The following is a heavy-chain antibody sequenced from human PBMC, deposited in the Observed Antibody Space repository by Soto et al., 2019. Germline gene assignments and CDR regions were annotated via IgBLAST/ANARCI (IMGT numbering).Heavy chain of an antibody. Sequence: LSLTCTVSGGSISSSSYYWGWIRQPPGKGLEWIGSIYYSGSTYYNPSLRSRVTISVDTSKNQFSLKLSSVTAADTAVYYCARVVIASVGATTPYNWFDPWGQGTLVTVSS. CDR3: ARVVIASVGATTPYNWFDP. J-gene: IGHJ5*02. D-gene: IGHD1-26*01. V-gene: IGHV4-39*01. CDR2: IYYSGST. CDR1: GGSISSSSYY.